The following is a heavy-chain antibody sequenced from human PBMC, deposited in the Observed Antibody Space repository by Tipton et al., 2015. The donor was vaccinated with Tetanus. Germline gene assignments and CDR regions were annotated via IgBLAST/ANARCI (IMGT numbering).Heavy chain of an antibody. V-gene: IGHV4-39*01. J-gene: IGHJ6*02. D-gene: IGHD3-10*01. CDR1: GDSISSGPDF. Sequence: TLSLTCNVSGDSISSGPDFWGWIRQPPGKKPEWIGSILHTGSTSYNPSLKSRFTISVDASKNQFSLRLSSVTAADTAVYYCARATMVRGVLYMDVWGQGTTVTVSS. CDR3: ARATMVRGVLYMDV. CDR2: ILHTGST.